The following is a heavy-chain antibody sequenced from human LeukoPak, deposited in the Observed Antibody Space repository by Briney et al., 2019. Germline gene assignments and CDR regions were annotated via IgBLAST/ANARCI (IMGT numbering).Heavy chain of an antibody. CDR1: GFTFSTYS. Sequence: GGSLRLSCAASGFTFSTYSMNWVRQAPGKGLEWVSYISSSGSTIYYADSVKGRFTISRDNSKNTLYLQMNSLRAEDTAVYYCARGGSYLSAFDIWGQGTMVTVSS. D-gene: IGHD1-26*01. CDR2: ISSSGSTI. V-gene: IGHV3-48*01. J-gene: IGHJ3*02. CDR3: ARGGSYLSAFDI.